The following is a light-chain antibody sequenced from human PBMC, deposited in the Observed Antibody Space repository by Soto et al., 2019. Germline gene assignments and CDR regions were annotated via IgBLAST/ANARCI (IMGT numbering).Light chain of an antibody. Sequence: QPVLTQSPSASGTPGQRVSISCSGSSSNIGNNYVYWYHQLPGTAPKLIIYNNRQRPSGVPDRFSGSKAGTSASLAISGLRSEDEGDYYCSAWDDTLRGRAFGGGTKLTVL. CDR3: SAWDDTLRGRA. J-gene: IGLJ2*01. CDR2: NNR. CDR1: SSNIGNNY. V-gene: IGLV1-47*01.